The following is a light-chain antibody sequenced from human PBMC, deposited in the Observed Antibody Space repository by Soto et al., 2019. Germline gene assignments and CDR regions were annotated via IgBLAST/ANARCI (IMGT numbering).Light chain of an antibody. CDR2: WAS. V-gene: IGKV4-1*01. J-gene: IGKJ4*01. CDR1: QSVLHTSHNKNY. Sequence: DIVMTQSPDSLAVSLGERATINCKSSQSVLHTSHNKNYLAWYQQKPGHPPKVLIYWASTRESGVPDRFSGSGSGTDFTLTISDLQAEDVAVYYCQQSYSSPLTFGGGTKVEIK. CDR3: QQSYSSPLT.